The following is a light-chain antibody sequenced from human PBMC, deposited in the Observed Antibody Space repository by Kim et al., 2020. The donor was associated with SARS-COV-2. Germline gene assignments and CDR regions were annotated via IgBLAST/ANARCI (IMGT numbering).Light chain of an antibody. CDR3: QQDRIAPPRT. CDR1: QSVCSNC. CDR2: SAS. J-gene: IGKJ2*02. Sequence: VLTPSLGTLSLPPGERPTLSCRASQSVCSNCLAWYQQKPGQAPRLLIYSASTRATAIPDRFSGSGSGTDFTLSISRLEPEDSPVYFFQQDRIAPPRTFAHGT. V-gene: IGKV3-20*01.